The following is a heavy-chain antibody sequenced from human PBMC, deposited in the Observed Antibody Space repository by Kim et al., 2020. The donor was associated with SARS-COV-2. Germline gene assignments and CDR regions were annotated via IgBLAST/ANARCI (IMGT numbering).Heavy chain of an antibody. CDR3: ARDNFEKQLDI. J-gene: IGHJ4*02. CDR1: EYTFSVYY. Sequence: ASVKVSCKASEYTFSVYYIHWVRQAPGQGLEWMGWINPNSGGTNYAQKFQGRVTMTRDTSISTAYMELSRLRSDDTAVYYCARDNFEKQLDIWGQGTLVTVSS. V-gene: IGHV1-2*02. CDR2: INPNSGGT. D-gene: IGHD6-13*01.